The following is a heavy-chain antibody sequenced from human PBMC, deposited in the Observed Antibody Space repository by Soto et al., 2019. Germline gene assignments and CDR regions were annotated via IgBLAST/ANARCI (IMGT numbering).Heavy chain of an antibody. D-gene: IGHD6-19*01. Sequence: QVRLVESGGGVVQPGRSLRLSCTASGFSFSSYAMYWFRQPPGKGLEWVAVISHDGINKHYADSGKGRVTVSRDNSNHSLDLQLNSLRCEDTAMYYCARDMYSSDYFVKWFEPWGQGTLVTVSS. CDR1: GFSFSSYA. CDR3: ARDMYSSDYFVKWFEP. CDR2: ISHDGINK. V-gene: IGHV3-30-3*01. J-gene: IGHJ5*02.